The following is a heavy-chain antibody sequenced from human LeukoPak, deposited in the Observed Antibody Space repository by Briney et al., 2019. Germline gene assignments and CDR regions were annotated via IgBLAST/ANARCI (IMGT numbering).Heavy chain of an antibody. V-gene: IGHV4-4*07. J-gene: IGHJ6*03. Sequence: PSETLSLTCTVSGVSISSYNWSWIRQPAAKGLEWIGRIYTSGSTNYNPSLKSRVTMSVDTSKNQFSLKLSSVTAADTAVYYCARADGDYGSYYYYYMDVWGKGTTVTVSS. CDR1: GVSISSYN. CDR3: ARADGDYGSYYYYYMDV. CDR2: IYTSGST. D-gene: IGHD4-17*01.